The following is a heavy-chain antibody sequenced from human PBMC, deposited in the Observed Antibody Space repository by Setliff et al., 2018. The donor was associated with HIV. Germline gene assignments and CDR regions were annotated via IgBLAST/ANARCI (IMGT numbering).Heavy chain of an antibody. V-gene: IGHV1-2*02. CDR3: VRDRTHQNWGSRGYYYMDV. D-gene: IGHD7-27*01. Sequence: ASVKVSCKASGYTFSDYYLHWVRQAPGQGLEWMGWTNGNSGGTNYAQKFQGRVTMTRDTSISTVYMELSRLISDDTAVYYCVRDRTHQNWGSRGYYYMDVWGKGTTVTVSS. CDR2: TNGNSGGT. J-gene: IGHJ6*03. CDR1: GYTFSDYY.